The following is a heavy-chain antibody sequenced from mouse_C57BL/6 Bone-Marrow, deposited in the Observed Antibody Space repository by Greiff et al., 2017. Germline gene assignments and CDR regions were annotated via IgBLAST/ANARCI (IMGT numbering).Heavy chain of an antibody. CDR2: IGPNSGGT. D-gene: IGHD2-5*01. V-gene: IGHV1-72*01. CDR1: GYTFTSYW. J-gene: IGHJ4*01. Sequence: QVQLQQPGAELVKPGASVKLSCKASGYTFTSYWMHWVKQRPGRGLEWIGRIGPNSGGTKYNEKFKSKATLTVDKPSSTAYMQLSSLTSEDSAVYYCARGSNFNYYAMDYWGQGTSVTVSS. CDR3: ARGSNFNYYAMDY.